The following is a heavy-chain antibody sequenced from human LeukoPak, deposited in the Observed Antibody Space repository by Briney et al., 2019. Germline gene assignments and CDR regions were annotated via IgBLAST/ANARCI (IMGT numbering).Heavy chain of an antibody. CDR1: GGSISSYY. CDR2: IYYSGST. D-gene: IGHD2-2*02. J-gene: IGHJ6*02. Sequence: SETLSLTCTVSGGSISSYYWSWIRQPPGKGLEWIGYIYYSGSTNYNPSLKSRVTISVNTSKNQFSLKLSSVTAADTAVYYCARDRGEYQLLYSHYGMDVWGQGTTVTVSS. V-gene: IGHV4-59*01. CDR3: ARDRGEYQLLYSHYGMDV.